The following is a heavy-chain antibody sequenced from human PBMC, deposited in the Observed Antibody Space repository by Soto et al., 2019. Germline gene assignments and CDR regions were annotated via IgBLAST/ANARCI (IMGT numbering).Heavy chain of an antibody. CDR2: ISSSSSYI. V-gene: IGHV3-21*01. CDR3: TRIVGRCPFTTPCDYYYMDV. D-gene: IGHD3-22*01. CDR1: GFTFSSYS. J-gene: IGHJ6*03. Sequence: GGSLRLSCAASGFTFSSYSMNWVRQAPGKGLEWVSSISSSSSYIYYADSVKGRFTISRDNAKNSLYLQMNSLRAEDTAVYYCTRIVGRCPFTTPCDYYYMDVWGKGTTVTVSS.